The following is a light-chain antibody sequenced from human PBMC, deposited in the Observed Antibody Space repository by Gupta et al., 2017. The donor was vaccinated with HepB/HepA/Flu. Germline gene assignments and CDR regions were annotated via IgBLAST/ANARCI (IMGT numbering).Light chain of an antibody. CDR3: QHYNYLSPGT. J-gene: IGKJ3*01. CDR1: QTVTSN. V-gene: IGKV3-15*01. Sequence: EIVMTQSPAILSVSPGERATLSCRASQTVTSNLAWYQQKPGQAPRLLIYGTSTRATGSPARWIGSGSCTEFTPLISSLQSEDVSVYYCQHYNYLSPGTFGHGTKVDVK. CDR2: GTS.